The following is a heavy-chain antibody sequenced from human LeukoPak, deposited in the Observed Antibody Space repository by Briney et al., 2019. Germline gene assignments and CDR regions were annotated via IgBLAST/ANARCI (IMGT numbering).Heavy chain of an antibody. CDR1: GGSISSSSYF. V-gene: IGHV4-39*01. CDR2: IYYSESN. J-gene: IGHJ4*02. CDR3: ASNRYSSGWKYFDY. Sequence: SEKLSRTCTVSGGSISSSSYFWRWIRQPPGKGVERIGSIYYSESNYYQPSLKSRVNISVDTSKNQFSLKRSSVTAADTAVYYCASNRYSSGWKYFDYWGKGTLVTVSS. D-gene: IGHD6-19*01.